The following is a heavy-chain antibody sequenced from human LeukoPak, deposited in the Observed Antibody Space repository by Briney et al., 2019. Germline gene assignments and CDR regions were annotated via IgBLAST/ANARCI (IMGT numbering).Heavy chain of an antibody. CDR1: GFTVSSNY. CDR2: IYSGGNT. Sequence: GGSLRLSCAASGFTVSSNYMSWVRQAPGKGLEWVSVIYSGGNTYYAGSVKGRFTISRDNSKNTVYLQMNSLRAEDTAVYYCARDGSGYSNIGNYYGMDVWGQGTTVTVSS. J-gene: IGHJ6*02. CDR3: ARDGSGYSNIGNYYGMDV. V-gene: IGHV3-53*01. D-gene: IGHD3-3*01.